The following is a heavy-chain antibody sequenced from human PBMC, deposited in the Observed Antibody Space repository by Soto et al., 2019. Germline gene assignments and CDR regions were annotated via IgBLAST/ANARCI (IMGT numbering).Heavy chain of an antibody. J-gene: IGHJ5*02. CDR1: GCGISIGGYY. CDR3: ARVTRTQLLGSSDP. D-gene: IGHD2-2*01. V-gene: IGHV4-31*03. Sequence: SLTFSGSGCGISIGGYYLSWVRQHPGKGLEWVGYIYRSGTTYYNPSFKSRATTPVDTSKTHFSLKLTSVTAADTAVYSCARVTRTQLLGSSDPWGQGTLVTVS. CDR2: IYRSGTT.